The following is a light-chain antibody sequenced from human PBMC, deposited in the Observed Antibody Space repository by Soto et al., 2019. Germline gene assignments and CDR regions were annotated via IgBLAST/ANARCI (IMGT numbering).Light chain of an antibody. CDR1: QSVSSY. Sequence: EIVLTQSPATLSLSPGERATLSCRASQSVSSYLAWYQQKPGQAPRLLIYGAFNRATGIPARFSGSGSGTDFTLPISSLEPEDSAIYYCQQRNIWPPVTFGQGTRLEIK. CDR3: QQRNIWPPVT. J-gene: IGKJ5*01. CDR2: GAF. V-gene: IGKV3-11*01.